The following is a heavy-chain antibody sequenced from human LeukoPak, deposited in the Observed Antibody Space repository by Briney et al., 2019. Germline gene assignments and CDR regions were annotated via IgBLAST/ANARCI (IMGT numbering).Heavy chain of an antibody. D-gene: IGHD1-26*01. V-gene: IGHV4-39*07. CDR2: IYYSGST. J-gene: IGHJ4*02. Sequence: SETLSLTCTVSGGSISSSSYYWGWIRQPPGKGLEWIGSIYYSGSTYYNPSLKSRVTISVDTSKNQFSLKLSSVTAADTAVYYCARASGAARTYYFDYWGQGTLVTVSS. CDR1: GGSISSSSYY. CDR3: ARASGAARTYYFDY.